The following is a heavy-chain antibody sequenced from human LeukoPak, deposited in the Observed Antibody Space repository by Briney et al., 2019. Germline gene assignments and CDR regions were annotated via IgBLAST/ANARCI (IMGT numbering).Heavy chain of an antibody. CDR2: ISAYNGNT. D-gene: IGHD3-22*01. V-gene: IGHV1-18*01. J-gene: IGHJ5*02. CDR1: GYTFTSYG. CDR3: ARDLGEDDSTGYYTYNWFDP. Sequence: ASVKVSCKASGYTFTSYGISWVRQAPGQGLEWMGWISAYNGNTSYAQKFQGRVTMTRDTSTSTVYMELSSLRSEDTAVYYCARDLGEDDSTGYYTYNWFDPWGQGTLVTVSS.